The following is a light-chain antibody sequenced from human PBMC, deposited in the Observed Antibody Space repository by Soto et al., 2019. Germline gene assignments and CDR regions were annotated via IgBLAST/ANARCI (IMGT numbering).Light chain of an antibody. CDR3: QQYNNWPPWT. J-gene: IGKJ1*01. V-gene: IGKV3-15*01. CDR2: GAS. Sequence: EIVMTQSPATLSVSPGERATLSCRASQSVSSNLAWYQQKPGQAPRLLIYGASTRATGIPARLSGSGSGTEFTLTISSLQYEDFAFYYCQQYNNWPPWTFGQGTKVEIK. CDR1: QSVSSN.